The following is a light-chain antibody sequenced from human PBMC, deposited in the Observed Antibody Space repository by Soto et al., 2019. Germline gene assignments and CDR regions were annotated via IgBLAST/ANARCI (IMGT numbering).Light chain of an antibody. CDR2: DAS. Sequence: EIVLTQSPATLSLSPGERATLSCRASQSVSSYLAWYQQKPGQAPRLLIYDASNRATGIPARFSGSGSGTDFTLTISSLEPEDFAVYYCQQRSNWPGFPFGRGTKVDIK. CDR3: QQRSNWPGFP. CDR1: QSVSSY. J-gene: IGKJ3*01. V-gene: IGKV3-11*01.